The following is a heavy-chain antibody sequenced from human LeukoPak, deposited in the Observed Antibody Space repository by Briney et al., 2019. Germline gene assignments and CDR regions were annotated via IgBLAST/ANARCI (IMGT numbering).Heavy chain of an antibody. Sequence: SGPTLVKPTQTLTLTCTFSGFSLSTSGVGVGWIRQPPGKALEWLALIYWNDDKRYSPSLKSRLTITKDTSKNQVVLTMTNMDPVDTATYYCAHSRQLYYDFWSRGYYFDYWGQGTLVTVSS. CDR1: GFSLSTSGVG. D-gene: IGHD3-3*01. J-gene: IGHJ4*02. V-gene: IGHV2-5*01. CDR2: IYWNDDK. CDR3: AHSRQLYYDFWSRGYYFDY.